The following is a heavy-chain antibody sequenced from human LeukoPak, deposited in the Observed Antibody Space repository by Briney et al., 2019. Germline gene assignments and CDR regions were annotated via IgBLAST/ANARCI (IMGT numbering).Heavy chain of an antibody. CDR3: ASRLPKGLLWFGEEENIDNWFDP. CDR2: IYYSGST. D-gene: IGHD3-10*01. V-gene: IGHV4-39*01. J-gene: IGHJ5*02. Sequence: PSETLSLTCTVSGGSISSSSYYWGWIRQPPGKGLEWIGSIYYSGSTYYNPSLKSRVTISVDTSKNQFSLKLSSVTAADTAVYYCASRLPKGLLWFGEEENIDNWFDPWGQGTLVTVSS. CDR1: GGSISSSSYY.